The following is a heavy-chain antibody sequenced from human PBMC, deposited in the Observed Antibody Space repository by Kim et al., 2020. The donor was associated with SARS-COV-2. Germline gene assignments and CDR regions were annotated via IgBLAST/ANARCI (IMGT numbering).Heavy chain of an antibody. CDR2: IYYSGST. J-gene: IGHJ5*02. CDR1: GGSISSGHYY. D-gene: IGHD6-19*01. V-gene: IGHV4-39*01. Sequence: SETLSLTCTVSGGSISSGHYYWGWIRQPPGKGLEWIGTIYYSGSTYYNPSLKSRLTISVDTSKNQFSLKLSSVTAADTAVYFCARQFRSSGWTNWFDPWGQGTLVTVSS. CDR3: ARQFRSSGWTNWFDP.